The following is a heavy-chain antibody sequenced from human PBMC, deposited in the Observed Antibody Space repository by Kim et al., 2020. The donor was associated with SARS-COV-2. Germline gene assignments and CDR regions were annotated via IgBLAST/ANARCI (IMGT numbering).Heavy chain of an antibody. Sequence: GGSLRLSCAASGFTFDDYAMHWVRQAPGKGLEWVSGISWNSGSIGYADSVKGRFTISRDNAKNSLYLQMNSLRAEDTALYYCAKGYYGSATGYYGMDVWG. J-gene: IGHJ6*01. V-gene: IGHV3-9*01. D-gene: IGHD3-10*01. CDR2: ISWNSGSI. CDR3: AKGYYGSATGYYGMDV. CDR1: GFTFDDYA.